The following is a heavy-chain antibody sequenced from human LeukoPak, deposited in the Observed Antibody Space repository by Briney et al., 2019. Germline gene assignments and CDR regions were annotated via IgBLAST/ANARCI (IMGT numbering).Heavy chain of an antibody. J-gene: IGHJ5*02. CDR2: ISDSGGST. CDR3: ARDVGELPREFRFDP. D-gene: IGHD1-26*01. CDR1: GFTFSNYA. Sequence: PGGSLRLSCAASGFTFSNYAMSWVRQAPGKGLEWVSVISDSGGSTYYADSVKGRLTISRDNSKNTLYLQMNSLRAEDTALYYCARDVGELPREFRFDPWGQGTLVTVSS. V-gene: IGHV3-23*01.